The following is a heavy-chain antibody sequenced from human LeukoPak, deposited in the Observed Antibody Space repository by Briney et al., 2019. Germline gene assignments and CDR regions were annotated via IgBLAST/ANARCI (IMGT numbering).Heavy chain of an antibody. CDR2: MSPNSGDT. CDR3: ARGPPNWGYDY. Sequence: ASVKVSCKASGYTFTSYDFNWVRQATGQRPEWMGWMSPNSGDTGYAQKFQDRVTMTRNTSISTAYMGLSSLGSDDTAVYYCARGPPNWGYDYWGPGTLVTVSS. J-gene: IGHJ4*02. D-gene: IGHD7-27*01. CDR1: GYTFTSYD. V-gene: IGHV1-8*01.